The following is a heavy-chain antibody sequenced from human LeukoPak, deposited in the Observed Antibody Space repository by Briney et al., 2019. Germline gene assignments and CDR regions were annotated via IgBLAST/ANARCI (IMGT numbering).Heavy chain of an antibody. D-gene: IGHD6-13*01. J-gene: IGHJ4*02. Sequence: TGGSLRLSCAASGFTVSSNYMSWVHQAPGKGLEWVSVIYSGGSTYYADSVKGRFTISRDNSKNTLYLQMNSLRAEDTAVYYCARENLAAASFDYWGQGTLVTVSS. V-gene: IGHV3-53*01. CDR2: IYSGGST. CDR1: GFTVSSNY. CDR3: ARENLAAASFDY.